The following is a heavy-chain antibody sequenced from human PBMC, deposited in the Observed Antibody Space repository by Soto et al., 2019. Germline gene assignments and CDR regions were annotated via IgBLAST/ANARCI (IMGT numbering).Heavy chain of an antibody. CDR2: IIPILGIA. V-gene: IGHV1-69*02. D-gene: IGHD3-10*01. Sequence: QVQLVQSGAEVKKPGSSVKVSCKASGGTFSSYTISWVRQAPGQGLEWMGRIIPILGIANYAQKFQGRVTITADKPTSTAYMELSSLSSEDMAVYYCASPMSSGYYYGMDVWGQWTTVTVSS. CDR1: GGTFSSYT. J-gene: IGHJ6*02. CDR3: ASPMSSGYYYGMDV.